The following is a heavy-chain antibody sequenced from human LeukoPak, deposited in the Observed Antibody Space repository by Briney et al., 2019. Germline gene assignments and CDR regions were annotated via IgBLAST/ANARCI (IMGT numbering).Heavy chain of an antibody. CDR2: ISAYNGNT. Sequence: GASVKVSCKASGYTFTSHGISWVRQAPGQGLEWMGWISAYNGNTNYAQKLQGRVTMTTDTSTSTAYMELRSLRSDDTAVYYCARAGYSSGHKSYYFDYWGQGTLVTVSS. CDR3: ARAGYSSGHKSYYFDY. CDR1: GYTFTSHG. V-gene: IGHV1-18*01. D-gene: IGHD6-19*01. J-gene: IGHJ4*02.